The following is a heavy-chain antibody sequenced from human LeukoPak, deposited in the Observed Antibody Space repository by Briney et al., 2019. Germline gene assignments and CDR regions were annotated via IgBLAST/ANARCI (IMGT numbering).Heavy chain of an antibody. J-gene: IGHJ6*03. D-gene: IGHD3-3*01. CDR3: ARLGYYDFWSGYLGHYYYYHMDV. Sequence: WASVKVSCKASGYTFTSYGISWVRQAPGQGLEWMGWISAYNGNTNYAQKLQGRVTMTTDTSTSTAYMELRSLRSDDTAVYYCARLGYYDFWSGYLGHYYYYHMDVWGKGTTVTVSS. CDR2: ISAYNGNT. CDR1: GYTFTSYG. V-gene: IGHV1-18*01.